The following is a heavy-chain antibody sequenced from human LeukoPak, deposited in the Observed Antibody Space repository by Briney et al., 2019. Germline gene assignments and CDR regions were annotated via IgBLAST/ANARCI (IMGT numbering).Heavy chain of an antibody. Sequence: SETLSLTCTVPGGSISSYYWSWIRQPPGKGLEWIGYIYYSGSTNYNPSLNSRVTISVDTSKNQFSLRLSSVTPADTAVYYCARAPYYDSSGYYYWLDIWGQGTMVTVSS. CDR2: IYYSGST. D-gene: IGHD3-22*01. V-gene: IGHV4-59*01. J-gene: IGHJ3*02. CDR3: ARAPYYDSSGYYYWLDI. CDR1: GGSISSYY.